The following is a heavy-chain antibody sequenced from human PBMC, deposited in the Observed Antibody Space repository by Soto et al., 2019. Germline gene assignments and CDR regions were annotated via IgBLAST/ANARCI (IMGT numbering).Heavy chain of an antibody. CDR1: GGSMSSSNW. D-gene: IGHD3-3*01. J-gene: IGHJ6*02. CDR3: ARDSGIFGVVKYRMDV. V-gene: IGHV4-4*02. CDR2: IYHSGST. Sequence: SETLSLTWAVSGGSMSSSNWWSWVRQTPGKGLEWIGEIYHSGSTNYNPSLKSRVTISVYKSKNQFSRKLSSVTAADTAVYYCARDSGIFGVVKYRMDVWGQGSTVTVSS.